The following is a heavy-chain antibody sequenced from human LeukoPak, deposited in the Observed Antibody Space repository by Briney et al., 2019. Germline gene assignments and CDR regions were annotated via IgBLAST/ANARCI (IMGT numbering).Heavy chain of an antibody. CDR2: ILYDGSNK. CDR1: GFTFSSYG. D-gene: IGHD3-10*01. V-gene: IGHV3-30*03. CDR3: ARDHKLRGYYYYYYMDV. Sequence: GGSLRLSCAASGFTFSSYGMHWVRQAPGKGLEWVAVILYDGSNKYYADSVKGRFTISRDNSKNTLYLQMNSLRAEDTAVYYCARDHKLRGYYYYYYMDVWGKGTTVTVSS. J-gene: IGHJ6*03.